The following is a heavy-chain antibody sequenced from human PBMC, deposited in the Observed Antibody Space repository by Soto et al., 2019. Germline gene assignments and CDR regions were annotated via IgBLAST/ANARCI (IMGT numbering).Heavy chain of an antibody. CDR2: ISAYNGNT. V-gene: IGHV1-18*01. CDR3: ARAMGIAVAGPSGYFQH. J-gene: IGHJ1*01. D-gene: IGHD6-19*01. CDR1: GYTFTSYG. Sequence: RASVKVSCKASGYTFTSYGISWVRQAPGQGLEWMGWISAYNGNTNYAQKLQGRVTMTTDTSTSTAYMELRSLRSDDTAVYYCARAMGIAVAGPSGYFQHWGQGTLVTVSS.